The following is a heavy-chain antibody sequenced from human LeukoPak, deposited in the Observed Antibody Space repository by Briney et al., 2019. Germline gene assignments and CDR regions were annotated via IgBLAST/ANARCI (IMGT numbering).Heavy chain of an antibody. CDR1: GFTFSSYG. V-gene: IGHV3-33*01. D-gene: IGHD6-19*01. J-gene: IGHJ4*02. CDR2: IWYDGSNK. Sequence: GGSLRLSCAASGFTFSSYGMHWVRQAPGKGLEWVAVIWYDGSNKYYADSVKGRFTISRDNSKNTLYLQMNSLRAEDTAVYYCARDHGHSGWHFDYWGQGTLVTVSS. CDR3: ARDHGHSGWHFDY.